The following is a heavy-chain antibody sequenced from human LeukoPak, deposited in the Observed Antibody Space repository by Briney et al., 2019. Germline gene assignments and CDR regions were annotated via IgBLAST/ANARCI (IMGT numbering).Heavy chain of an antibody. CDR2: INHSGST. D-gene: IGHD3-22*01. V-gene: IGHV4-39*07. CDR3: ARRLIPYYYDSDYYFDY. Sequence: PSETLSLTCTVSGGSVSSGSYYWSWIRQPPGKGLEWIGEINHSGSTNYNPSLKSRVTISVDTSKNQFSLKLSSVTAADTAVYYCARRLIPYYYDSDYYFDYWGQGTLVTVSS. J-gene: IGHJ4*02. CDR1: GGSVSSGSYY.